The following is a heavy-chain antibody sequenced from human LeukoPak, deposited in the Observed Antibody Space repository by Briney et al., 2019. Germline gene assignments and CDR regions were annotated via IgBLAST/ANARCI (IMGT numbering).Heavy chain of an antibody. CDR2: ITNNGRST. D-gene: IGHD1-26*01. CDR1: GFTFSRYA. J-gene: IGHJ4*02. Sequence: GGSLRLSCSASGFTFSRYAMHWVRQPPGKGLEYVSAITNNGRSTYYADSVKGRFTISRDNSKNTLYLQMSSLRAEDTAVYYCARVKVGTTNRFDYWGQGTLVTVSS. V-gene: IGHV3-64D*06. CDR3: ARVKVGTTNRFDY.